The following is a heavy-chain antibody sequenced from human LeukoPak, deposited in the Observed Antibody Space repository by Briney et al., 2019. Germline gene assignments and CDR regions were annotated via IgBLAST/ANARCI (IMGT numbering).Heavy chain of an antibody. Sequence: PSETLSLTCAVYGGSFSGYYWSWIRQPPGKGLEWIGEINHSGSTNYNPSLKSRVTISVDTSKNQFSLKLSSVTAADTAVYYCARDLRSSPEWELLQGYYYGMDVWGQGTTVTVSS. CDR1: GGSFSGYY. CDR3: ARDLRSSPEWELLQGYYYGMDV. V-gene: IGHV4-34*01. J-gene: IGHJ6*02. D-gene: IGHD1-26*01. CDR2: INHSGST.